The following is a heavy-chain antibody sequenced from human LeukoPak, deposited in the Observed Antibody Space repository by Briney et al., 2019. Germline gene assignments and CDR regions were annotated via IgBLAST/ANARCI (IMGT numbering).Heavy chain of an antibody. CDR2: ISRSGSTK. CDR3: ARVAEAAAFDY. Sequence: GGFLRLSCAASGFTFSDYNMRWIRQAPGKGLEWVSSISRSGSTKYYADSVKGRFTISRDNAKNSLFLQMNSLRAEDTAVYYCARVAEAAAFDYWGQGTLVTVSS. CDR1: GFTFSDYN. J-gene: IGHJ4*02. D-gene: IGHD6-13*01. V-gene: IGHV3-11*01.